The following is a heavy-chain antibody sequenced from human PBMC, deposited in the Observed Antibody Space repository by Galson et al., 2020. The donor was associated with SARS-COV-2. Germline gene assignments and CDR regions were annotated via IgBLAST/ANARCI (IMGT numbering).Heavy chain of an antibody. CDR1: GASVSPGSYY. Sequence: SQTLSLTCNVSGASVSPGSYYWSWIRQPPEKGLEWIGYIYFSGNTNYNPSLKNRVTKSVDTSNNQFSLKLSSVTAADTAVYYCARAPHQPYCGGDCYSHFDYWGQGTLVTVSS. D-gene: IGHD2-21*02. CDR3: ARAPHQPYCGGDCYSHFDY. CDR2: IYFSGNT. V-gene: IGHV4-61*01. J-gene: IGHJ4*02.